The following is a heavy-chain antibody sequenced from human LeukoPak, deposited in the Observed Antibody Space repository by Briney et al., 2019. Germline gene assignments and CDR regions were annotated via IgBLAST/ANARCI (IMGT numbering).Heavy chain of an antibody. CDR2: ISGSGDST. J-gene: IGHJ5*02. V-gene: IGHV3-23*01. CDR3: AKDRLGYCSGGSCYLNWFDP. CDR1: GFTFSGYA. D-gene: IGHD2-15*01. Sequence: GGSLRLSCAASGFTFSGYAMSWVRQAPGKGLEWVSVISGSGDSTYYADSVKGRFTISRDNSKNTLYLQMNSLRVEDTAVYYCAKDRLGYCSGGSCYLNWFDPWGQGTLVTVSS.